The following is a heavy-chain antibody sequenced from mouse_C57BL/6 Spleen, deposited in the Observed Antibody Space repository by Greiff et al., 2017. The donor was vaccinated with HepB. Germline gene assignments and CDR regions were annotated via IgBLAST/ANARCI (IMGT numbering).Heavy chain of an antibody. J-gene: IGHJ3*01. D-gene: IGHD4-1*01. CDR2: IYPGDGDT. V-gene: IGHV1-82*01. CDR3: ARGLGPWFAY. Sequence: VKLMESGPELVKPGASVKISCKASGYAFSSSWMNWVKQRPGKGLEWIGRIYPGDGDTNYNGKFKGKATLTADKSSSTAYMQLSSLTSEDSAVYFCARGLGPWFAYWGQGTLVTVSA. CDR1: GYAFSSSW.